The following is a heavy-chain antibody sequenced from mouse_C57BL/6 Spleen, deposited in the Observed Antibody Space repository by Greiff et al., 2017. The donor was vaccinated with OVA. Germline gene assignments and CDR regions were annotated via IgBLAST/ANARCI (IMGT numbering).Heavy chain of an antibody. Sequence: VKLVESGPGLVAPSQSLSITCTVSGFSLTSYAISWVRQPPGKGLEWLGVIWTGGGTNYNSALKSRLSISKDNSKSQVFLKMNSLQTDDTARYDCARYYGYDGDWYFDVWGTGTTVTVSS. CDR2: IWTGGGT. D-gene: IGHD2-2*01. CDR1: GFSLTSYA. J-gene: IGHJ1*03. V-gene: IGHV2-9-1*01. CDR3: ARYYGYDGDWYFDV.